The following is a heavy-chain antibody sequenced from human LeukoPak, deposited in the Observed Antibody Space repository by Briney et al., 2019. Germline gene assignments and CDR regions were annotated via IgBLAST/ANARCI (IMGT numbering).Heavy chain of an antibody. Sequence: PSETLSLTCSVSGGSMRHSYWTWIRQPPEKGLEWIGYVYDNGTSNSRSSLRSRVSMSVDTSKNEFSLKLSSVTAADTAVYFCARGSRYKPDFFDDWGLGTPVTVSS. D-gene: IGHD3-3*01. V-gene: IGHV4-59*01. J-gene: IGHJ4*02. CDR2: VYDNGTS. CDR3: ARGSRYKPDFFDD. CDR1: GGSMRHSY.